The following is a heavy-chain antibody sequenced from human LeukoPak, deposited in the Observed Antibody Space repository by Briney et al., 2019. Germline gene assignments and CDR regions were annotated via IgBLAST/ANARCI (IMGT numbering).Heavy chain of an antibody. D-gene: IGHD3-22*01. Sequence: ASVKVSCKASGYTFTGYYMHWVRQAPGQGLEWMGWINPNSGGTNYAQKFQGRVTMTRDTSISTAYMELSRLRSDDTAVYCCARDTGDSSGYYLGYWGQGTLVTVSP. CDR3: ARDTGDSSGYYLGY. V-gene: IGHV1-2*02. J-gene: IGHJ4*02. CDR2: INPNSGGT. CDR1: GYTFTGYY.